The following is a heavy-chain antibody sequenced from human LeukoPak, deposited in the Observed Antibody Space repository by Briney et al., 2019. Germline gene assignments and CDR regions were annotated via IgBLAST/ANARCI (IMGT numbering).Heavy chain of an antibody. J-gene: IGHJ4*02. CDR3: ATLTTVTPGHFAY. Sequence: GASGKVACKASGGTFSRYAIRWVRQAPGEGLEWMGTILPIFAPATYAQNFQGTVTIPTDQSPSPAYMELSSLRSADTAVYYCATLTTVTPGHFAYWGQGTLVTVSS. V-gene: IGHV1-69*05. D-gene: IGHD4-17*01. CDR2: ILPIFAPA. CDR1: GGTFSRYA.